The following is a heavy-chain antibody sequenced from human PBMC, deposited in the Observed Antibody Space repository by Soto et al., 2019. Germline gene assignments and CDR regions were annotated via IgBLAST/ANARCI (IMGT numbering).Heavy chain of an antibody. D-gene: IGHD2-8*02. V-gene: IGHV1-69*04. CDR3: ARDWPAGDYFDY. J-gene: IGHJ4*02. Sequence: GASVKVSCKASGGTFSSYTISWVRQAPGQGLEWMGRIIPILGIANYAQKLQGRVTMTADTSTSTAYMELRSLRSDDTAVYYCARDWPAGDYFDYWGQGTLVTVSS. CDR1: GGTFSSYT. CDR2: IIPILGIA.